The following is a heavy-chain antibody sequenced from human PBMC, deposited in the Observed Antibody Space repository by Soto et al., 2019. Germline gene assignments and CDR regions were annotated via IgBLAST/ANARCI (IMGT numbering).Heavy chain of an antibody. D-gene: IGHD4-17*01. J-gene: IGHJ3*02. CDR3: ARYNDYGDAFDI. CDR2: IYYSGST. V-gene: IGHV4-61*08. Sequence: PSETLSLTCTVSGDSISSGDYYWSWIRQPPGKGLEWIGYIYYSGSTNYNPSLKSRVTISVDTSKNQFSLKLSSVTAADTAVYYCARYNDYGDAFDIWGQGTMVTVSS. CDR1: GDSISSGDYY.